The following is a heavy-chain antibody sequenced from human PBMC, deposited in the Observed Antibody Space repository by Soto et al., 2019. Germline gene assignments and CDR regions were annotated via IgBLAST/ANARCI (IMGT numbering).Heavy chain of an antibody. CDR2: TYYRSKRCN. CDR3: ARGSAARTQGNSPTFDP. CDR1: GDSVSSNSAA. D-gene: IGHD6-13*01. Sequence: QVQLQQSGPGLVKPSQTLSLTCAISGDSVSSNSAAWNWIRQSPSRGLEWRGRTYYRSKRCNDYAVSTSSRTTNTPVTSENQFSIKLNSVTPADTAVDYCARGSAARTQGNSPTFDPWGQGTLVTVSS. J-gene: IGHJ5*02. V-gene: IGHV6-1*01.